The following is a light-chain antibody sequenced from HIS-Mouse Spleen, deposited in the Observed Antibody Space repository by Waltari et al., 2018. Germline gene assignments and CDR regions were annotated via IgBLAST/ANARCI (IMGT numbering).Light chain of an antibody. CDR3: YSTDSSGNHRV. V-gene: IGLV3-10*01. Sequence: SYELTQPPSVSVSPGKTARITCSGDALPKKFAYWYQQNSGQAPVLVIYEDSKRPSGLPERFAGSSSGTMATLTISGAQVEDEADYYCYSTDSSGNHRVFGGGTKLTVL. J-gene: IGLJ2*01. CDR1: ALPKKF. CDR2: EDS.